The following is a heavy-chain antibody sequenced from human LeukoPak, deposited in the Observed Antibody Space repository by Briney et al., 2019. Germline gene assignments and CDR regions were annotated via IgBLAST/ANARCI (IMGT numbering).Heavy chain of an antibody. CDR3: AKEGPYPYYFYGMDV. CDR1: GFTFDDYA. Sequence: PGGSLRLSCAASGFTFDDYAMHWVRQAPGKGLEWFSLFSGDGGDTYYADSVKGRFTISRDNSKNSLYLQMNSLRTEDTALYYCAKEGPYPYYFYGMDVWGQGTTVTVSS. V-gene: IGHV3-43*02. J-gene: IGHJ6*02. CDR2: FSGDGGDT.